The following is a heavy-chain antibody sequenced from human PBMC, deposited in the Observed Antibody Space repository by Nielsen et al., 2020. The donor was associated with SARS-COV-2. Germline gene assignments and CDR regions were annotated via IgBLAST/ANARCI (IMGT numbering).Heavy chain of an antibody. CDR2: ISYDGSNK. V-gene: IGHV3-30*19. CDR1: GFTFSSYG. CDR3: ASWEWFHH. D-gene: IGHD3-3*01. Sequence: GGSLRLSCAASGFTFSSYGMHWVRQAPGKGLEWVAVISYDGSNKYYADSVKGRFTISRDNSKNTLYLQMNSLRAEDTAVYYCASWEWFHHWGQGTLVTVSS. J-gene: IGHJ4*02.